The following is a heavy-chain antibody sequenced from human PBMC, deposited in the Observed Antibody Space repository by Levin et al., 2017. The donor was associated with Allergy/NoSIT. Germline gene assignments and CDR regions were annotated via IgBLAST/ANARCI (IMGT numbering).Heavy chain of an antibody. CDR1: GGSISSSSYY. CDR2: IYYSGST. D-gene: IGHD6-6*01. J-gene: IGHJ6*02. CDR3: ASSSIAARYGMDV. V-gene: IGHV4-39*01. Sequence: SETLSLTCTVSGGSISSSSYYWGWIRQPPGKGLEWIGSIYYSGSTYYNPSLKSRVTISVDTSKNQFSLKLSSVTAADTAVYYCASSSIAARYGMDVWGQGTTVTVSS.